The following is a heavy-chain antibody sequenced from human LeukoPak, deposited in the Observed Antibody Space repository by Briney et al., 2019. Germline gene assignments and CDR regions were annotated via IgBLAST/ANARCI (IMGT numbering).Heavy chain of an antibody. Sequence: PSETLSLTCAVYGGSFSGYYWSWIRQPPGKGPEWIGEINHSGSTNYNPSLKSRVTISVDTSKNQFSLKLSSVTAADTAVYYCARGRQVPAAITGSIVDYWGQGTLVTVSS. CDR2: INHSGST. CDR1: GGSFSGYY. V-gene: IGHV4-34*01. D-gene: IGHD2-2*02. CDR3: ARGRQVPAAITGSIVDY. J-gene: IGHJ4*02.